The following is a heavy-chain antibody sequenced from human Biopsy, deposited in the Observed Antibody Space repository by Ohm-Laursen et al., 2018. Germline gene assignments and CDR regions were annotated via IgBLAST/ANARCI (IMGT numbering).Heavy chain of an antibody. CDR1: GGSITTYY. CDR2: IYPSGST. D-gene: IGHD3-16*01. CDR3: ARDSRGGHLNTTLITGKNLDS. V-gene: IGHV4-4*07. J-gene: IGHJ4*02. Sequence: TLSLTCTVSGGSITTYYWSWIRQPAGKGLEWIGRIYPSGSTNYNPSVKSRVTISVDTSKNQFSLKLNSVTAADTAVYFCARDSRGGHLNTTLITGKNLDSWGQGILVTVSS.